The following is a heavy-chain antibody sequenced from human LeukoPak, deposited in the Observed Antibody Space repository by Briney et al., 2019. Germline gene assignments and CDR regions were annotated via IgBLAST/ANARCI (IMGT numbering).Heavy chain of an antibody. V-gene: IGHV1-46*01. CDR2: IYPRDGST. Sequence: ASVKVSCKASGYTFTSYYIHWVRQTPGQGLEWMGMIYPRDGSTSYAQKFQGRVTVTRDTSTSTVHMELSGLRSEDTAVYYCARDQEGFDYWGQGTLVTVSS. CDR1: GYTFTSYY. J-gene: IGHJ4*02. CDR3: ARDQEGFDY.